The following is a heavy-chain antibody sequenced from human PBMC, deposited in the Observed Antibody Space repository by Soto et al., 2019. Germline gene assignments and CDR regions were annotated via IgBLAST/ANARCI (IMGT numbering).Heavy chain of an antibody. CDR3: VRYSGYDGYFDY. D-gene: IGHD5-12*01. V-gene: IGHV3-48*03. Sequence: PGGSLRLSCAASGFTFSSYEMNWVRQAPGKGLEWVSYIRSSGSTIYYADSVKGRFTISRDNAKNSLYLLMNSLRAEDTAVYYCVRYSGYDGYFDYWGQGTLVTVSS. CDR1: GFTFSSYE. CDR2: IRSSGSTI. J-gene: IGHJ4*02.